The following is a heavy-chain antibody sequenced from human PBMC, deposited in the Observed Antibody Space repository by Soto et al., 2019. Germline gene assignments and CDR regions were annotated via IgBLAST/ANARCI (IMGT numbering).Heavy chain of an antibody. CDR3: ARDCSGGSCYSPPYGMDV. CDR1: GFTFRSYS. J-gene: IGHJ6*02. Sequence: TGGSLRLSCAASGFTFRSYSMDLVRQAPGKGVEWVSSISSSSSYIYYADSVKGRFTISRDNAKSSLYLQMNSLRAEDTAVYYCARDCSGGSCYSPPYGMDVWGQGTTVTVSS. V-gene: IGHV3-21*01. CDR2: ISSSSSYI. D-gene: IGHD2-15*01.